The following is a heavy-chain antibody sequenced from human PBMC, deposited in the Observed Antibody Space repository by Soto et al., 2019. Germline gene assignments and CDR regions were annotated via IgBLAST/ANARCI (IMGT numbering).Heavy chain of an antibody. V-gene: IGHV3-23*01. CDR1: GFTFSTYA. CDR3: AKVAGDYCSGGTCSDVFDI. J-gene: IGHJ3*02. Sequence: EVQLLESGGGLVQPGGSLRLSCSASGFTFSTYAMSWVRQAPGKGLEWVSGISAGGGGTYYAESVKGRFTISRDNSKNAHYLQMNSLRAEDTAVYYCAKVAGDYCSGGTCSDVFDIWGQGTMVTVSS. D-gene: IGHD2-15*01. CDR2: ISAGGGGT.